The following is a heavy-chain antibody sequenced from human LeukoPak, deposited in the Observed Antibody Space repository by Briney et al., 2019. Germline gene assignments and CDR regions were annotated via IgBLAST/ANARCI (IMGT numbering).Heavy chain of an antibody. CDR3: ARGDDKPTEFDY. J-gene: IGHJ4*02. CDR2: IHYSGST. V-gene: IGHV4-59*01. CDR1: GGSISSYY. Sequence: SETLSLTCTVSGGSISSYYWSWIRQPPGKGLEWIGYIHYSGSTNYNPSLKSRVTISVDTSKNQFSLKLSSVTAADTAVYYCARGDDKPTEFDYWGQGTLVTVSS. D-gene: IGHD3-22*01.